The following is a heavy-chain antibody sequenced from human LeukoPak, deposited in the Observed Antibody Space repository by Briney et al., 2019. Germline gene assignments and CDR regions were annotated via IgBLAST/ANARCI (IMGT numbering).Heavy chain of an antibody. CDR3: ARSDNSYFDS. CDR2: IKQDGSDI. V-gene: IGHV3-7*03. J-gene: IGHJ4*02. Sequence: SGGSLRLSCAASGFTFSNYAMNWVRQAPGRGLEWVATIKQDGSDIYSVDSLTGRFIVSRNSGENSLYLQVNGLRVEDTAVYYCARSDNSYFDSWGQGTLVSVSS. D-gene: IGHD1-1*01. CDR1: GFTFSNYA.